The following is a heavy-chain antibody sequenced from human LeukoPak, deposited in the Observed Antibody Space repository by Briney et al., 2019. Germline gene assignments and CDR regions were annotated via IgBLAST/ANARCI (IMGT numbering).Heavy chain of an antibody. CDR2: IYYSGST. V-gene: IGHV4-61*05. CDR1: GGSISSSSYY. CDR3: ARVRRSGSQGRYAFDI. Sequence: PSETLSLTCTVSGGSISSSSYYWGWIRQPPGKGLEWIGYIYYSGSTNYNPSLKSRVTISVDTSKNQFSLKLSSVTAADTAVYYCARVRRSGSQGRYAFDIWGQGTMVTVSS. D-gene: IGHD3-22*01. J-gene: IGHJ3*02.